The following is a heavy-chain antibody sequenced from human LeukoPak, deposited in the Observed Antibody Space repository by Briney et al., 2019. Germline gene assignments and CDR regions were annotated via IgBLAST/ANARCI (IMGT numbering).Heavy chain of an antibody. V-gene: IGHV1-18*01. CDR1: GNTFNGYG. Sequence: VAAVKVSCKASGNTFNGYGITWVRQVPGQGLAWMGWISAYNGDTKYAQKLQDRVTMTTDTSTNTAYMELRSLRSDDTAVYYCAREEYFYDWSGSRTTTDSWGQGTLVTVSS. J-gene: IGHJ4*02. D-gene: IGHD3-3*01. CDR3: AREEYFYDWSGSRTTTDS. CDR2: ISAYNGDT.